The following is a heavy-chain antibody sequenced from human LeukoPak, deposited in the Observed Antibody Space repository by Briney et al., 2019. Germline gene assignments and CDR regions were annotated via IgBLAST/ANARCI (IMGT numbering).Heavy chain of an antibody. CDR2: IYPGDSDT. CDR3: ARQNDFRLDY. D-gene: IGHD3-3*01. V-gene: IGHV5-51*01. CDR1: GYTFSSYW. J-gene: IGHJ4*02. Sequence: GESVKISCKGSGYTFSSYWIGWVRQMPGKGMEWMGIIYPGDSDTRYSPSLQGQVTISVDTSIGTAYLQSSSLKASDTAIYYCARQNDFRLDYWGQGTLVTVSS.